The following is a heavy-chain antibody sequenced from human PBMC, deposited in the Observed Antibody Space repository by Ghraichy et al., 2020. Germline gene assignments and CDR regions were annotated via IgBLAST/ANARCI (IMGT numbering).Heavy chain of an antibody. CDR2: TYYSGST. V-gene: IGHV4-30-4*01. Sequence: SETLSLTCTVSGGSISSGDYYWSWIRQPPGKGLEWIGYTYYSGSTYYNPSLKSRVTISVDTSKNQFSLKLSAVTAADTAVYYCARELRFLRYFDYWGQGTLVTVSS. CDR1: GGSISSGDYY. J-gene: IGHJ4*02. D-gene: IGHD5-12*01. CDR3: ARELRFLRYFDY.